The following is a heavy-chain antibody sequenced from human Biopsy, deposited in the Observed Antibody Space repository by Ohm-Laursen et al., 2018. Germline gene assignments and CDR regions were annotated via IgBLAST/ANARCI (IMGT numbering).Heavy chain of an antibody. D-gene: IGHD2-2*01. CDR1: GGSISGYH. V-gene: IGHV4-59*07. J-gene: IGHJ4*02. Sequence: SDTLSLTCTVSGGSISGYHWSWIRKSPGKGLEWLAYISYTGGLTSNPSLNGRATMSLDTSKNQFSLRLIYVTAADTAVYYCARMPHLDYWGQGILVTVSS. CDR3: ARMPHLDY. CDR2: ISYTGGL.